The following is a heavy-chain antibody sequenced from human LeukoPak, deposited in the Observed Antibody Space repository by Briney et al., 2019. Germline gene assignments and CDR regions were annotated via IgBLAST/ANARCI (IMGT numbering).Heavy chain of an antibody. V-gene: IGHV3-15*01. CDR3: TTDVDCSGGNCKLSMDV. J-gene: IGHJ6*03. D-gene: IGHD2-15*01. CDR2: VQTKTDGGTT. CDR1: GFTFSRYG. Sequence: KPGGSLRLSCEASGFTFSRYGMSWVRQAPGKGLEWVGRVQTKTDGGTTDYAAPVKGRFTISRDDSKNTLYLQMNSLKTEDTAVYYCTTDVDCSGGNCKLSMDVWGKGTTVTVSS.